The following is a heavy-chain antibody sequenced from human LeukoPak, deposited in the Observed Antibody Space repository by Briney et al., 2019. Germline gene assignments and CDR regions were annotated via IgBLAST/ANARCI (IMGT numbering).Heavy chain of an antibody. CDR1: GGSISSHY. V-gene: IGHV4-59*11. D-gene: IGHD3-10*01. CDR3: ARDATMVRGDGWLDP. Sequence: SETLSLTCTVSGGSISSHYGSWIRQSPGKGLEWIGYIYYSGSTHYNPSLKSRVTISVDTSKNQVSLKLSSVTAADTAVYYCARDATMVRGDGWLDPWGQGTLVTVSS. CDR2: IYYSGST. J-gene: IGHJ5*02.